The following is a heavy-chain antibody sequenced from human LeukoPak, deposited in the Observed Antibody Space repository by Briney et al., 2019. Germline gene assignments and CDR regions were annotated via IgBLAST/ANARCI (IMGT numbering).Heavy chain of an antibody. V-gene: IGHV3-11*01. CDR2: VSSTGGDK. CDR3: ARGENGSFDY. CDR1: GVTFEDYY. J-gene: IGHJ4*02. Sequence: GGSLRLSCRGSGVTFEDYYLSWIRQAPGRGLEWISYVSSTGGDKFYADPVKGRFTISRDNARNSVYMEMNDLMAEDTAFYYCARGENGSFDYLGQETLVIVSS. D-gene: IGHD3-10*01.